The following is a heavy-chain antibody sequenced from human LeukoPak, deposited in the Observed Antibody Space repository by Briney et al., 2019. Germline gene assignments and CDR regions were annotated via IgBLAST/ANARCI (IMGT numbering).Heavy chain of an antibody. CDR2: IYYSGST. CDR3: ARAYKSAAAGADFDY. D-gene: IGHD6-13*01. CDR1: GGSISSYY. Sequence: SETLSLTCTVSGGSISSYYWSWIRRPPGKGLEWIGYIYYSGSTNYNPSLKSRVTISVDTSKNQFSLKLSSVTAADTAVYYCARAYKSAAAGADFDYWGQGTLVTVSS. J-gene: IGHJ4*02. V-gene: IGHV4-59*01.